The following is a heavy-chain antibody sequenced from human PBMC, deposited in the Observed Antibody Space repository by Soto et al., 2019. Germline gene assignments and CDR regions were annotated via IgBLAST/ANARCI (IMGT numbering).Heavy chain of an antibody. Sequence: QVQLQESGPGLVKPSQTLSLTCTVSGGSISSGGTGSYWTWIRQLPGKGLEWIGYIYYTGNTYYNPPLQSRPTISIDTSENQFSLKLTSVTAADTAVYFWASGHDAYKVRYWGQGTLVTVSS. D-gene: IGHD1-1*01. J-gene: IGHJ4*02. CDR2: IYYTGNT. V-gene: IGHV4-31*03. CDR3: ASGHDAYKVRY. CDR1: GGSISSGGTGSY.